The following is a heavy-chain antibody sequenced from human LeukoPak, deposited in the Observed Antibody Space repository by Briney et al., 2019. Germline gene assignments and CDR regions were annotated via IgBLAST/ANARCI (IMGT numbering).Heavy chain of an antibody. V-gene: IGHV3-73*01. J-gene: IGHJ4*02. Sequence: PGGSLRLSCAAPGFTFSGTPIHWFRQASGKGLGWVGRVRGKASSYATKYAASVKGRFTISRDDPNNTAYLQMNSLKTEDTAVYYCAIRDTAMVHVDCWGQGTLVTVSS. CDR2: VRGKASSYAT. D-gene: IGHD5-18*01. CDR3: AIRDTAMVHVDC. CDR1: GFTFSGTP.